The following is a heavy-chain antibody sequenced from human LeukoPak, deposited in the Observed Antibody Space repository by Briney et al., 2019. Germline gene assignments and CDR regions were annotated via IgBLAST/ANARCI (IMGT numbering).Heavy chain of an antibody. CDR3: ARLTTVVTPVDY. D-gene: IGHD4-23*01. J-gene: IGHJ4*02. CDR2: IYPGDSDT. V-gene: IGHV5-51*01. CDR1: GYSFISYW. Sequence: GESLKISRKGSGYSFISYWIGWVRQMPGKGLESMGIIYPGDSDTRYSPSFQGQVTISADKSISTAYLQWSSLKASDTAMYYCARLTTVVTPVDYWGQGTLVTVSS.